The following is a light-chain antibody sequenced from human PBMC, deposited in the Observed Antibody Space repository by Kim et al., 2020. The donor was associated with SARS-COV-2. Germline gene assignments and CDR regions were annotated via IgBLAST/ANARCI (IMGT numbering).Light chain of an antibody. J-gene: IGLJ3*02. V-gene: IGLV10-54*01. CDR1: SNNVGNQG. CDR2: RNN. CDR3: SAWDSSLSAVV. Sequence: QAGLTQPPSVSKDLRQTATLTCTGNSNNVGNQGAAWLQQHQGHPPKLLSYRNNNRPSGISERLSASRSGNTASLTITGLQPEDEADYYCSAWDSSLSAVVFGGGTQLTV.